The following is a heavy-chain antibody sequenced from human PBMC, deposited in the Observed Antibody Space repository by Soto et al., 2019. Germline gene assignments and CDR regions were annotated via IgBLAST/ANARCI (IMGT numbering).Heavy chain of an antibody. Sequence: GGSLRLSCAASGFTFSSYAMSWVRQAPGKGLEWVSAISGSGGSTYYADSVKGRFTISRDNSKNTLYLQMNSLRAEDTAVYYCAKDRNRYPNIVVVVAADYWGQGTLVTVSS. V-gene: IGHV3-23*01. CDR1: GFTFSSYA. CDR2: ISGSGGST. J-gene: IGHJ4*02. D-gene: IGHD2-15*01. CDR3: AKDRNRYPNIVVVVAADY.